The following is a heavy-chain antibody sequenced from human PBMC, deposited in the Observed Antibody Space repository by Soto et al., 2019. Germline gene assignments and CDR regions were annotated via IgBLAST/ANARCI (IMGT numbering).Heavy chain of an antibody. D-gene: IGHD2-2*01. CDR1: GGTFGSYA. V-gene: IGHV1-69*01. CDR2: IIPILNSP. Sequence: QVQLVQSGAEVKKPGSSAKVSCKASGGTFGSYAITWVRRAPGQGLERLGGIIPILNSPAYAQKFQARVVITADEITNTAYMELNSLRFDDTAVYYCAREAPYCTSATCPKFYDMDVWGQGTTVTVAS. J-gene: IGHJ6*02. CDR3: AREAPYCTSATCPKFYDMDV.